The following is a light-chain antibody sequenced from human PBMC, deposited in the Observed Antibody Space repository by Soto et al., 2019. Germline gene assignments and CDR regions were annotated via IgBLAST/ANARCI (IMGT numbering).Light chain of an antibody. CDR2: CAS. V-gene: IGKV3-20*01. Sequence: EVVLTQSTATLSLSPGERATLSCRANQSVSANYLAWYQQKPGQAPRLLIYCASSRATGIPDRFSGSGSGTDFTLTISRLEPEDFAVFYCHQYGSSPFTFGPGTKVDIK. CDR3: HQYGSSPFT. CDR1: QSVSANY. J-gene: IGKJ3*01.